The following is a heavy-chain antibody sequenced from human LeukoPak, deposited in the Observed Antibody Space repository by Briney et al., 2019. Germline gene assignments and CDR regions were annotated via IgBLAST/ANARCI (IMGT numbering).Heavy chain of an antibody. J-gene: IGHJ4*02. CDR3: ATHYYGSGSNYRRGTIFDY. Sequence: ASVKVSCKVSGYTLTELSMHWVRQAPGKGLEWMGGFDPEDGETIYAQKFQGRVTMTEDTSTDTAYMELSSLRSEDTAVYYCATHYYGSGSNYRRGTIFDYWGQGTLVTVSS. V-gene: IGHV1-24*01. CDR1: GYTLTELS. CDR2: FDPEDGET. D-gene: IGHD3-10*01.